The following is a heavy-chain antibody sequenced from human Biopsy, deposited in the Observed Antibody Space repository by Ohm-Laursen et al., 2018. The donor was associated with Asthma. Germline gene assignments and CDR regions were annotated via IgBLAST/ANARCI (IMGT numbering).Heavy chain of an antibody. CDR3: AREGGDYLSGYYYYYGMDV. CDR2: ISYDGSNK. J-gene: IGHJ6*02. Sequence: SLRLSCAASGFTFSSYGMHWVRQAPGKGLEWGAVISYDGSNKYYADSVKGRFTISRDNSKNTLYLQMNSLRAEDTAVYYCAREGGDYLSGYYYYYGMDVWGQGTTVTVSS. D-gene: IGHD4-17*01. V-gene: IGHV3-30*03. CDR1: GFTFSSYG.